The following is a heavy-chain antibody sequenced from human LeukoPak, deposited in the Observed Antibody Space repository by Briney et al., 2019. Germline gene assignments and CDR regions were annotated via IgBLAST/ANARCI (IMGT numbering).Heavy chain of an antibody. D-gene: IGHD2-21*02. CDR2: ISYDGSNN. J-gene: IGHJ4*02. CDR1: GFTFSSYA. Sequence: PGGSLRLSCAASGFTFSSYAMHWVRQAPGKGLEWVAVISYDGSNNYYADSVKGRFTISRDNSKNTLYLQMNSLRAEDTAVYYCARSNVVVTAIDYWGQGTLVTVSS. CDR3: ARSNVVVTAIDY. V-gene: IGHV3-30-3*01.